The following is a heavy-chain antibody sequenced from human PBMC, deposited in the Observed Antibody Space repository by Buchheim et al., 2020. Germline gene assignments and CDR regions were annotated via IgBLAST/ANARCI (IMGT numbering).Heavy chain of an antibody. CDR1: GFTFNSYG. Sequence: QVQLVESGGGVVQPGRSLRLSCAASGFTFNSYGMHWVRQAPGKGLEWVAVISYDGSNKYYADSVKGRFTISRDNSKNKLYLQMNSLRAEDTAVYYCAKDYSGSPFDPWGQGTL. J-gene: IGHJ5*02. V-gene: IGHV3-30*18. D-gene: IGHD1-26*01. CDR2: ISYDGSNK. CDR3: AKDYSGSPFDP.